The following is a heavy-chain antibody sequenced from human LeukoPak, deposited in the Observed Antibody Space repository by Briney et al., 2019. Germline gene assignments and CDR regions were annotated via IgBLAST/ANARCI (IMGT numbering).Heavy chain of an antibody. J-gene: IGHJ4*02. D-gene: IGHD1-7*01. CDR2: ISSSGSTI. CDR1: GFTFSDYY. Sequence: GGSLRLSCAASGFTFSDYYMSWIRQAPGKGLEWVTYISSSGSTIYYADSVKGRFTISRDNAKNSLYLQMNSLRAEDTAVYYCARNRGNWNYAEIDYWGQGTLVTVSS. V-gene: IGHV3-11*04. CDR3: ARNRGNWNYAEIDY.